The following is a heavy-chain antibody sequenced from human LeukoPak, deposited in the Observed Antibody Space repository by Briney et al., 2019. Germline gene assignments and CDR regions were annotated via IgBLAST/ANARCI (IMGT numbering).Heavy chain of an antibody. CDR3: ARGLGSYPEIPLDY. D-gene: IGHD3-16*02. CDR1: GYTFTSYG. J-gene: IGHJ4*02. V-gene: IGHV1-18*01. CDR2: ISAYNGNT. Sequence: ASVKVSCMASGYTFTSYGISWMRQAPGQGLEWMGWISAYNGNTNYAQKFQGRVTMTTDTSTSTAYMELRSLRSDDTAVYYCARGLGSYPEIPLDYWGQGTLVTVSS.